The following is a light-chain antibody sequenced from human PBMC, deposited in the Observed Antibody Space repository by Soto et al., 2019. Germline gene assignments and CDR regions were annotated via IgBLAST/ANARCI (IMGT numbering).Light chain of an antibody. CDR2: SNN. J-gene: IGLJ2*01. CDR3: AAWDDRLNAVV. CDR1: SSNIGGNT. V-gene: IGLV1-44*01. Sequence: QPVLTQPPSASGTPGQRVSISCSGSSSNIGGNTVNWYQQLPGTAPKLLIYSNNQRPSGVPDRFSGSKSGTSASLAISGLLSEDEADYYCAAWDDRLNAVVFGGGTKLTVL.